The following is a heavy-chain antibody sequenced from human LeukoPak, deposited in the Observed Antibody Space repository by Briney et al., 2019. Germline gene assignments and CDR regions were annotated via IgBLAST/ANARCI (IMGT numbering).Heavy chain of an antibody. Sequence: GGSLRLSCAASGFTFSDYYMSWIRQAPGKGLEWVSYISSSGSTIYYADSVKGRFTISRDNAKNSLYLQMNSLRAEDTAVYYCARDRHYYDSSGYYPPTYYFDYWGQGTLVTVSS. CDR1: GFTFSDYY. V-gene: IGHV3-11*04. J-gene: IGHJ4*02. D-gene: IGHD3-22*01. CDR3: ARDRHYYDSSGYYPPTYYFDY. CDR2: ISSSGSTI.